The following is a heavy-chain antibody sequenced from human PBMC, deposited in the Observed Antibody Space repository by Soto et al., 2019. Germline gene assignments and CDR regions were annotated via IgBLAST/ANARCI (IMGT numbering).Heavy chain of an antibody. CDR2: ISYDGSNK. J-gene: IGHJ5*01. Sequence: QVQLVESGGGVVQPGRSLRLSCAASGFTFSSYGMHWVRQAPGKGLEWVAVISYDGSNKYYADSVKGRFTISRDNSTNTLYLQMNSLRAEDTAVYYCAKGFPHIVVVTAIYSWGHGSLVTVSS. D-gene: IGHD2-21*02. CDR3: AKGFPHIVVVTAIYS. CDR1: GFTFSSYG. V-gene: IGHV3-30*18.